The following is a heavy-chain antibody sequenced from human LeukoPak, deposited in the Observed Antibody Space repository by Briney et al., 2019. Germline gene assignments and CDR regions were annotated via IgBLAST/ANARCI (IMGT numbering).Heavy chain of an antibody. CDR2: IYYSGST. Sequence: PSETLSLTCSVSGGSISSSGYYWGWIRQPPGKGLEWIGSIYYSGSTYYNPSLKSRVTISVDTSKNQFSLKLSSVTAADTAMYYCARGLDYYDSSGYRLAALGYWGQGTLVTVSS. J-gene: IGHJ4*02. CDR3: ARGLDYYDSSGYRLAALGY. D-gene: IGHD3-22*01. CDR1: GGSISSSGYY. V-gene: IGHV4-39*01.